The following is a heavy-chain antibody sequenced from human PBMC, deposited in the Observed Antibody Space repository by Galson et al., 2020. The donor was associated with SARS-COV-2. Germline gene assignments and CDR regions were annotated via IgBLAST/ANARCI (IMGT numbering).Heavy chain of an antibody. CDR2: IHSDGSST. Sequence: LGESLKISCEDYGFTFSSYWMHWVRQAPGKGLVWVSRIHSDGSSTLYADSVKGRFTISRDNAKTTLYLQMNSLSAEDTAVYYCARGYGGNSLGWFDPWGQGTLVTVSS. V-gene: IGHV3-74*01. CDR3: ARGYGGNSLGWFDP. J-gene: IGHJ5*02. CDR1: GFTFSSYW. D-gene: IGHD2-21*02.